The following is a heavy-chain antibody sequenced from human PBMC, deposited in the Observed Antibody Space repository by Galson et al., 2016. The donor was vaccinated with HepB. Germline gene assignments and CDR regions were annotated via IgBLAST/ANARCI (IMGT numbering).Heavy chain of an antibody. J-gene: IGHJ4*02. CDR3: ARVSYDSSGYPPFDY. D-gene: IGHD3-22*01. CDR2: IIPILGTS. V-gene: IGHV1-69*13. Sequence: SVKVSCKASGGTFSSFTISWVRQAPGQGLEYMGGIIPILGTSNYAQRFQGRVTITADESTSTAYMELSSLRADDTAVYYCARVSYDSSGYPPFDYWGQGTLVTVSS. CDR1: GGTFSSFT.